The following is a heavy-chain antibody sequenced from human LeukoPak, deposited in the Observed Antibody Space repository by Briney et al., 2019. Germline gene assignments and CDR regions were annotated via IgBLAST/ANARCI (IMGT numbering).Heavy chain of an antibody. J-gene: IGHJ4*02. CDR3: ARRRHGYSIFDY. D-gene: IGHD5-24*01. V-gene: IGHV4-59*07. Sequence: PSATLSLTCTVYVGSIRSYDWSWIRQPPGKGLEWIGTIYCSGNSNYNPSLKSRVTISLDKTKNQFSLKVNRVTAEDTAVYYCARRRHGYSIFDYWGQGTLVTVSA. CDR2: IYCSGNS. CDR1: VGSIRSYD.